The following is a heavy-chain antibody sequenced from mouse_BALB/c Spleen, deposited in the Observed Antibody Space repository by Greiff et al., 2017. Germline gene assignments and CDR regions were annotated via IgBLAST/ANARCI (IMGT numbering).Heavy chain of an antibody. J-gene: IGHJ3*01. CDR1: GFTFSNYW. CDR2: IRLKSNNYAT. CDR3: TRQAY. V-gene: IGHV6-6*02. Sequence: EVQLQESGGGLVQPGGSMKLSCVASGFTFSNYWMNWFRQSPEKGLEWVAEIRLKSNNYATHYAESVKGRFTISRDDSKSSVYLQMNNLRAEDTGIYYCTRQAYWGQGTLVTVSA.